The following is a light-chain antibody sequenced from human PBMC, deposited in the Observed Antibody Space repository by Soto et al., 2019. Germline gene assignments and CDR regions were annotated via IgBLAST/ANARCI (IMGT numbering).Light chain of an antibody. V-gene: IGKV1-39*01. CDR2: AAY. Sequence: DIQMTQSPSSLSASVGDRGTITCRASQGISTYLNCYQQKPGKAPKLLIYAAYSLQSGVQSRFSGSGSETDFTLTIRSLQPEDFATYSCKQSYSTTWTFGQGTKVDIK. CDR3: KQSYSTTWT. CDR1: QGISTY. J-gene: IGKJ1*01.